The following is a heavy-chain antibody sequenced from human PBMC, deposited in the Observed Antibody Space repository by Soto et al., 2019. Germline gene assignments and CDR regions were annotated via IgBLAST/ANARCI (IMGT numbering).Heavy chain of an antibody. CDR2: IYYSGST. V-gene: IGHV4-59*01. CDR3: ARVIAVAGPTRGVLDY. Sequence: SETLSLTCTVSGVSISSYYWIWIRQPPGKGLEWIGYIYYSGSTNYNPSLKSRVTISVDTSKNQFSLKLSSMTAADTAVYYCARVIAVAGPTRGVLDYWGQGTLVTVS. CDR1: GVSISSYY. D-gene: IGHD6-19*01. J-gene: IGHJ4*02.